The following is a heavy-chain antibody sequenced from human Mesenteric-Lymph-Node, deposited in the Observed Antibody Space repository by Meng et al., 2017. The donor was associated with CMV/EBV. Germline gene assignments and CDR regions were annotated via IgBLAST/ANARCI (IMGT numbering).Heavy chain of an antibody. CDR1: GFTVSYNY. Sequence: GGSLRLSCEASGFTVSYNYMSWVRHAPGKGLEWVSVIYHTGDTYYADSVKGRFTISRDNSENTLYLQMNSLRAEDTAVYYCARVNFWSGFLYFDSWGQGTLVTVSS. CDR3: ARVNFWSGFLYFDS. D-gene: IGHD3-3*01. V-gene: IGHV3-53*01. J-gene: IGHJ4*02. CDR2: IYHTGDT.